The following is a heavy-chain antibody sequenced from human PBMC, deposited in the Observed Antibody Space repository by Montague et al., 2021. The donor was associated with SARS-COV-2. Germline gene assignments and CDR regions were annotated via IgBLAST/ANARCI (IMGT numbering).Heavy chain of an antibody. J-gene: IGHJ6*03. CDR3: ARGRIEVSMIVVVLTGASYYMDV. CDR2: INNSGST. CDR1: GGSFSGHY. Sequence: SQSLSLTCAVDGGSFSGHYWGWIRQPPGKGLEWIGEINNSGSTNYNPSLKSRVTISVDTSKNQFSLKLHSVTAADTAVYYCARGRIEVSMIVVVLTGASYYMDVWGKGTTVTVSS. V-gene: IGHV4-34*01. D-gene: IGHD3-22*01.